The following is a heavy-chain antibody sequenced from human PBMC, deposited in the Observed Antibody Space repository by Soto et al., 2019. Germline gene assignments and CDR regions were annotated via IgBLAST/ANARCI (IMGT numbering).Heavy chain of an antibody. CDR2: VWYDGINK. D-gene: IGHD3-22*01. J-gene: IGHJ4*02. V-gene: IGHV3-30*18. Sequence: QVQLVESGGGVVQPGRSLRLSCAASGFTLSNYGMHWVRQAPGKGLEWAAVVWYDGINKYYADSVKGRFTISRDNSKNTLYLELNSLRAEDTAVYYCAKDQGSSGYSLDYWGQGTLVTVSS. CDR3: AKDQGSSGYSLDY. CDR1: GFTLSNYG.